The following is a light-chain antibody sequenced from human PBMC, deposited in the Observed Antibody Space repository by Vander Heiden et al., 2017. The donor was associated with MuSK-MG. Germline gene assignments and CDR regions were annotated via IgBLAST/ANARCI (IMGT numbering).Light chain of an antibody. Sequence: NFMLTQPHSVSESPGKTVTISCTRSRGSIASNFVQWYQHRPASSPPTVLFYVHQSRYGVPDRFSCSTDTSSTAASLTISGRKTEDVADYYYPSDASTNPYVFGPGTKVTVL. J-gene: IGLJ1*01. CDR1: RGSIASNF. CDR3: PSDASTNPYV. V-gene: IGLV6-57*01. CDR2: YVH.